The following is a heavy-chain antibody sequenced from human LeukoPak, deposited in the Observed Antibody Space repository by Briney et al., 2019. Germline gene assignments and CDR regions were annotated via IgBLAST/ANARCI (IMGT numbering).Heavy chain of an antibody. CDR3: ARSNGYSYGNFDY. D-gene: IGHD5-18*01. CDR2: IYYSGST. CDR1: GYSISNGYY. J-gene: IGHJ4*02. V-gene: IGHV4-38-2*02. Sequence: SETLSLTCTVSGYSISNGYYWGWIRQPPGKGLEWIGSIYYSGSTYYNPSLKSQVTISVDTSKNQFSLKLSSVTAADTAVYYCARSNGYSYGNFDYWGQGTLVTVSS.